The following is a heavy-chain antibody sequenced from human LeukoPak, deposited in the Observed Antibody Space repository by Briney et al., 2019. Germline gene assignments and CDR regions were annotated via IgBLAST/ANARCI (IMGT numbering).Heavy chain of an antibody. V-gene: IGHV3-49*03. CDR1: GFTFGDYA. CDR3: TRDSAGTLFSTYVSTYPYYYYYGMDV. D-gene: IGHD3-9*01. CDR2: IRSKAYGGTT. J-gene: IGHJ6*02. Sequence: GGSLRLSCTASGFTFGDYAMSWFRQAPGKGLEWVGFIRSKAYGGTTEYAASVKGRFTISRDDSKSIAYLQMNSLKTEDTAVYYCTRDSAGTLFSTYVSTYPYYYYYGMDVWGQGTTVTVSS.